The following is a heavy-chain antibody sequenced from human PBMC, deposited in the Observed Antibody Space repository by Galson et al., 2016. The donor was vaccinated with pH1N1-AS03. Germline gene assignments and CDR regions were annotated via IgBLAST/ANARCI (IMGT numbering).Heavy chain of an antibody. Sequence: SVKASCKASGYTSAYYYVHWVRQAPGQGLEWMGWINPSSGGTKFAQKFQGTVSMTTDTSTRTAYMELSRLRSDDTAVYYCARGGGSALDSWGQGTLVTVSS. V-gene: IGHV1-2*02. J-gene: IGHJ4*02. CDR2: INPSSGGT. D-gene: IGHD1-26*01. CDR1: GYTSAYYY. CDR3: ARGGGSALDS.